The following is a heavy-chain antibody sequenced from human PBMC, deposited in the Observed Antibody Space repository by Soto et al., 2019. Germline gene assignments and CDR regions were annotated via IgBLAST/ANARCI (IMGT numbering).Heavy chain of an antibody. CDR3: ARENYSRSGSYYTFDALDI. D-gene: IGHD3-10*01. V-gene: IGHV3-30-3*01. J-gene: IGHJ3*02. Sequence: QVQVVESGGGVVQPGRSLRLSCAGSGFTFSSYAMHWVRQAPGKGLAWVAVISYDGSEKYYADSVKGRFTISRDNSKNTLYLQMNSLRAEDTALYYCARENYSRSGSYYTFDALDIWGQGTTVTVSS. CDR1: GFTFSSYA. CDR2: ISYDGSEK.